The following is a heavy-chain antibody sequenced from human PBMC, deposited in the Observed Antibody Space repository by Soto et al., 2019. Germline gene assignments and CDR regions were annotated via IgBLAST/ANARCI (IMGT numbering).Heavy chain of an antibody. D-gene: IGHD3-9*01. J-gene: IGHJ4*02. CDR2: IRQDGSEK. Sequence: GGSLRLSCAASGFSFSKLWMSWVRQTPGKGLEWVANIRQDGSEKNYVDSVKGRFTISRDNAKNSLYLQMNSLRAEDTAVYYCAREGIDDILTVWGQGTLVTVSS. CDR1: GFSFSKLW. V-gene: IGHV3-7*01. CDR3: AREGIDDILTV.